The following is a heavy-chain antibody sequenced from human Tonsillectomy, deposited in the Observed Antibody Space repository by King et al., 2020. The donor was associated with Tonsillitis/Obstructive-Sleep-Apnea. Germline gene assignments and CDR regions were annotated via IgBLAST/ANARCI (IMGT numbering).Heavy chain of an antibody. J-gene: IGHJ3*02. CDR3: ARDSDDAFDI. Sequence: VQLVESGGGLVKPGGSLRLSCAASGFTFSSYSMNWVRQAPGKGLEWVSSISTSSSYIYYADSVKGRFTISRDNAKNSLYLQMNSLRAEDTAVYYCARDSDDAFDIWGRGTMVTVSS. CDR1: GFTFSSYS. CDR2: ISTSSSYI. V-gene: IGHV3-21*01.